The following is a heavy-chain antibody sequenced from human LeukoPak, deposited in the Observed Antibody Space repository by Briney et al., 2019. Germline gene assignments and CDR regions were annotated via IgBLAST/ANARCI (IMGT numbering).Heavy chain of an antibody. J-gene: IGHJ5*01. CDR1: GVLIIGASYY. D-gene: IGHD2-2*01. V-gene: IGHV4-31*03. CDR3: ERGVGSTSWFDS. CDR2: TYYSGNT. Sequence: SQTLSPTCRVSGVLIIGASYYWSWLRHHPGKGLEWFAYTYYSGNTYDNLSLKCRVTLSVATSKHQFTLNCTSVTAADSSAYFCERGVGSTSWFDSWGQGTLVSAYS.